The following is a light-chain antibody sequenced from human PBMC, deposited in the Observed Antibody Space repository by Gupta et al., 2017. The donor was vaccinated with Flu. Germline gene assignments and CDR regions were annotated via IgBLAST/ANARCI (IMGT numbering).Light chain of an antibody. CDR2: GTS. CDR1: QTVSSSY. Sequence: RGTLSLSPGERAPPSCRASQTVSSSYLAWYQHKPGRAPSLLIYGTSRRATGVADRFSGSGSGTDFTLTIDRLEPEDFAVYYCQQDGTSPIFGGGTKVEIK. CDR3: QQDGTSPI. J-gene: IGKJ4*01. V-gene: IGKV3-20*01.